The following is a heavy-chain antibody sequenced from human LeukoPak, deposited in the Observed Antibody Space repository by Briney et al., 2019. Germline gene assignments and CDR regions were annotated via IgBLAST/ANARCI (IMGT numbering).Heavy chain of an antibody. D-gene: IGHD3-22*01. Sequence: SETLSLTCTVSGGSISSYYWSWIRQPPEKGLEWIGYIYYSGSTNYNPSLKSRVTISVDTSKDQFSLKLSSVTAADTAVYYCARALGGYSYYLDYWGQGTLVTVSS. CDR2: IYYSGST. V-gene: IGHV4-59*01. CDR1: GGSISSYY. J-gene: IGHJ4*02. CDR3: ARALGGYSYYLDY.